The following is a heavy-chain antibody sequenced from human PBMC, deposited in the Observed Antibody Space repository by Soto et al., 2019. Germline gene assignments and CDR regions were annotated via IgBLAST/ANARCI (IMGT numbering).Heavy chain of an antibody. Sequence: EVQLVESGGGLVQPGRSLRLSCAASGFTFDDYAMHWVRQAPGKGLEWVSGISWNSGSIGYADSVKGRFTISRDNAKNSMYLQMNSQRAEDTALYYCAKVGRILATIAHSYFDYWGQGTLVTDSS. V-gene: IGHV3-9*01. CDR1: GFTFDDYA. CDR2: ISWNSGSI. J-gene: IGHJ4*02. D-gene: IGHD5-12*01. CDR3: AKVGRILATIAHSYFDY.